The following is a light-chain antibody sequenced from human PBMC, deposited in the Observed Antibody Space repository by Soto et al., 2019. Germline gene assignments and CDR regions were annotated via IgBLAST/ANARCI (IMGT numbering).Light chain of an antibody. Sequence: ESVLTQSPGTLSLSPGERATLSCRASQSVSSNSLAWYQQKPGQAPRLLIYGASSRATGTPDRFSGSGSGTDFTLTISRLEHEDFAVDYCQQFGGSPPSWTFGQGTKVEI. CDR2: GAS. V-gene: IGKV3-20*01. CDR3: QQFGGSPPSWT. CDR1: QSVSSNS. J-gene: IGKJ1*01.